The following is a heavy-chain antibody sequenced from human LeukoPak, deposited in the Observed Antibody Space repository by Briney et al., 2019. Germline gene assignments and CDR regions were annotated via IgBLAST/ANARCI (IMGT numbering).Heavy chain of an antibody. CDR3: AKDRRGYGDATNRYFDY. J-gene: IGHJ4*02. CDR2: ISGSGGST. V-gene: IGHV3-23*01. CDR1: GFTFSSYA. D-gene: IGHD4-17*01. Sequence: GGSLRLSCAASGFTFSSYAMSWVRQAPGKGLEWVSAISGSGGSTYYADSVKGRFTISRDNSKNTLYLKMNSLRAEDTAVYYCAKDRRGYGDATNRYFDYWGQGTLVTVSS.